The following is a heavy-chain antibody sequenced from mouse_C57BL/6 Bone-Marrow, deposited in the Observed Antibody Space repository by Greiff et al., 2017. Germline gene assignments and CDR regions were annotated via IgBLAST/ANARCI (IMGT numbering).Heavy chain of an antibody. D-gene: IGHD1-1*01. CDR2: IDPETGGT. CDR3: IRGSLITTVVATEAMDY. CDR1: GYTFTDYE. J-gene: IGHJ4*01. V-gene: IGHV1-15*01. Sequence: QVTLKESGAELVRPGASVTLSCKASGYTFTDYEMHWVKQTPVHGLEWIGAIDPETGGTAYNQKFKGKAILTADKSSSTAYMELRSLTSEDSAVYYCIRGSLITTVVATEAMDYWGQGTSVTVSS.